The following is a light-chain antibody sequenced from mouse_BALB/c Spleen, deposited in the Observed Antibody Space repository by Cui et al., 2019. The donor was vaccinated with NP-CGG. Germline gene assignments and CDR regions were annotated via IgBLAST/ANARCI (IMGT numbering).Light chain of an antibody. V-gene: IGLV1*01. CDR1: TGAVTTNNH. J-gene: IGLJ1*01. CDR3: VLWYSNHWV. CDR2: GTN. Sequence: QAVVTQESALTTSPGETVTLTCRSSTGAVTTNNHANWVQEKPDHLFTGLIGGTNNRAPGIPARFSGSLIGDKAALTIKGAQTEDEAIYFCVLWYSNHWVFGGGTKLTVL.